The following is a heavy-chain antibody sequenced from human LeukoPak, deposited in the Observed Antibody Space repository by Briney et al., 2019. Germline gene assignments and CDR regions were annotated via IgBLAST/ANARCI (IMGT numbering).Heavy chain of an antibody. CDR1: GGTFSNFA. J-gene: IGHJ3*02. D-gene: IGHD1-26*01. CDR3: ARGGSYYNAFDI. V-gene: IGHV1-69*06. Sequence: ASVKVSCKASGGTFSNFAISWVRQAPGQGLEWMGGIIPLFGTANYGQKSQGRVTITADKSTSTAYMELSSLRSEDTAVYYCARGGSYYNAFDIWGQGTMVTVSS. CDR2: IIPLFGTA.